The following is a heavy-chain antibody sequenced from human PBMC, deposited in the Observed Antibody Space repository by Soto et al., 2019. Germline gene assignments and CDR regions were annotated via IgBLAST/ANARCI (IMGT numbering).Heavy chain of an antibody. CDR3: ARGPGSGYYYFDY. V-gene: IGHV3-48*03. D-gene: IGHD3-22*01. CDR2: ISGSGGTI. CDR1: VFTFTNYE. J-gene: IGHJ4*02. Sequence: PWGSLRLACAASVFTFTNYEMKWVRQAPGKALDCVSFISGSGGTIYYADSVKGRFTISRDNAKNSLYLQMNSLRAEDTAVYYCARGPGSGYYYFDYWGQGTMVTVSS.